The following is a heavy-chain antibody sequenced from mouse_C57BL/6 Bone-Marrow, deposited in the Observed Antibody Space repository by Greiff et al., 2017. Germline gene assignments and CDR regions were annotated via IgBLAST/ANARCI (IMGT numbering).Heavy chain of an antibody. J-gene: IGHJ2*01. Sequence: DVQLVESGGGLVKPGGSLKLSCAASGFTFSSYAMSWVRQTPEKRLEWVATISDGGSYTYYPDNVKGRFTISRDNAKNNLYLQMSHLKSEDTAMYYCARWLLPDYWGQGTTLTVSS. CDR1: GFTFSSYA. CDR3: ARWLLPDY. D-gene: IGHD2-3*01. CDR2: ISDGGSYT. V-gene: IGHV5-4*01.